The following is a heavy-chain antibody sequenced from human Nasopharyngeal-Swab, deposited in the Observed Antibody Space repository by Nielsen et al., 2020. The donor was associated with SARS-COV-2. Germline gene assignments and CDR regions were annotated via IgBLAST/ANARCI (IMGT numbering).Heavy chain of an antibody. J-gene: IGHJ4*02. D-gene: IGHD6-19*01. CDR2: IIPIFGTA. V-gene: IGHV1-69*13. CDR3: ARGLAVAGIPDFDY. CDR1: GGTFSSYA. Sequence: SVKVSCKASGGTFSSYAISWVRQAPGQGLEWMGGIIPIFGTANYAQKFQGRVTITADESTSTAYMELRSLRSDDTAVYYCARGLAVAGIPDFDYWGQGTLVTVSS.